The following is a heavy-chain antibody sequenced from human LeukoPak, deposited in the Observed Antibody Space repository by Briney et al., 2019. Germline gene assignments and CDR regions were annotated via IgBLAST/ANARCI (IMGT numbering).Heavy chain of an antibody. J-gene: IGHJ3*02. CDR3: RQYLNIVDI. D-gene: IGHD2/OR15-2a*01. CDR2: IRSKANSYAT. V-gene: IGHV3-73*01. CDR1: GFTFSGSA. Sequence: GGSLRLSCAASGFTFSGSAMHWVRQASGKGLEWVGRIRSKANSYATAYAASVKGRFTISRDDSKNTAYLQMNSLKTEDTAVYYCRQYLNIVDIWGQGTMVTVSS.